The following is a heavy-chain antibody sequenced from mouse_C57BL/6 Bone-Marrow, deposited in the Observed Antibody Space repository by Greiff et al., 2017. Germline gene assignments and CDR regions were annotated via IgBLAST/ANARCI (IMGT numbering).Heavy chain of an antibody. Sequence: EVKVEESGAGLVQPGGSLSLSCAASGFTFTDYYMSWVRQTPGKALEWFGFIRNKANGYTSEYSASVKGRFTISRDTSQSILYLQMNALRAEDSATYYCARRRESLAMDYWGQGTSVTVSS. CDR3: ARRRESLAMDY. CDR1: GFTFTDYY. D-gene: IGHD6-1*01. CDR2: IRNKANGYTS. V-gene: IGHV7-3*01. J-gene: IGHJ4*01.